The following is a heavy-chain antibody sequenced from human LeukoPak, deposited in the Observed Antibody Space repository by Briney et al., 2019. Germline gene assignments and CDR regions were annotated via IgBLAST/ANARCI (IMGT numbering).Heavy chain of an antibody. CDR3: ASPEDY. CDR1: GFTSSNYW. V-gene: IGHV3-48*04. CDR2: ISSSGSTI. J-gene: IGHJ4*02. Sequence: KTGGSLRLSCTASGFTSSNYWMNWVRQAPGKGLEWVSYISSSGSTIYHADSVKGRFTISRDNAKNSLSLQMNSLRAEDTAVYYCASPEDYWGQGSLVTVSS.